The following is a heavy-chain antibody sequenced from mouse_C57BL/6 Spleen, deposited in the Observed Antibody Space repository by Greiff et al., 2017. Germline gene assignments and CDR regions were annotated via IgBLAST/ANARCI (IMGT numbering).Heavy chain of an antibody. CDR1: GYTFTSYW. CDR3: AREGSSGYVPFDY. Sequence: QVQLQQPGAELVMPGASVKLSCKASGYTFTSYWMHWVKQRPGQGLEWIGEIDPSDSYTNYNQKFKGKSTLTVDRSSSTAYMQLSSLTSEDSAVDYWAREGSSGYVPFDYWGQGTTLTVSS. D-gene: IGHD3-2*02. J-gene: IGHJ2*01. V-gene: IGHV1-69*01. CDR2: IDPSDSYT.